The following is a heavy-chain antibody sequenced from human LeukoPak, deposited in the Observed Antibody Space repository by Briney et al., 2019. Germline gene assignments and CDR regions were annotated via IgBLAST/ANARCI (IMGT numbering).Heavy chain of an antibody. CDR3: GKASSNYFYYFEY. CDR1: GFTFSSSD. CDR2: ISYDATNK. D-gene: IGHD2/OR15-2a*01. J-gene: IGHJ4*02. V-gene: IGHV3-30*18. Sequence: GRSLRLSCAASGFTFSSSDMHWVRQAPGKGLEWVAVISYDATNKYYADSVKGRFTLSRDNSKNTLYLQTNTLRAEDTAVYYCGKASSNYFYYFEYWGQGTLVTVSS.